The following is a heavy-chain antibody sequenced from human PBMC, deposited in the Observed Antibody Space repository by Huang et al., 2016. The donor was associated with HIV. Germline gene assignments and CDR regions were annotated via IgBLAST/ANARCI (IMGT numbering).Heavy chain of an antibody. CDR1: GDSITRYH. J-gene: IGHJ3*02. CDR2: IYYSGST. Sequence: QVQLQESGPGVVRPAETLSLTCTVSGDSITRYHRNWIRQPPGKGLEWICYIYYSGSTKSSPSRKSRVTIAVDTSKTQFSLRLTSVTAADTAVYYCARGLGNAFDIWGQGTMVTVSS. D-gene: IGHD3-16*01. V-gene: IGHV4-59*01. CDR3: ARGLGNAFDI.